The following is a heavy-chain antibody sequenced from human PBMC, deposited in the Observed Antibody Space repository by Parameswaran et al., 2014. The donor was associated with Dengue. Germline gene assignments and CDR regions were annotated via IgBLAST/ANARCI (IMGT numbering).Heavy chain of an antibody. D-gene: IGHD3-3*01. CDR2: INHSGIT. CDR3: ARGVVRSSEWTPHTAGRYQHCYMDV. J-gene: IGHJ6*03. Sequence: WIRQPPGKGLEWIGEINHSGITNYNPSLKSRLTMSVDTSMNQFSLRLRSVTAADTAVYYCARGVVRSSEWTPHTAGRYQHCYMDVWGKGTTVTVSS. V-gene: IGHV4-34*01.